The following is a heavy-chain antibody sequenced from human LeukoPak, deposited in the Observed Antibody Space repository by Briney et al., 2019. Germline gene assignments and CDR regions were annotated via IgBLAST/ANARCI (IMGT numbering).Heavy chain of an antibody. CDR2: INPNNGGA. CDR3: VRGTAYYFDY. V-gene: IGHV1-2*02. CDR1: GYTFTGXX. D-gene: IGHD1-14*01. Sequence: ASVKVSCKASGYTFTGXXXXXVRQAPGQGLEWMGWINPNNGGANYAQNFQGRVTMTRDTSISTAYMELSRLRSDDTAVYYCVRGTAYYFDYWGQGTLVTVS. J-gene: IGHJ4*02.